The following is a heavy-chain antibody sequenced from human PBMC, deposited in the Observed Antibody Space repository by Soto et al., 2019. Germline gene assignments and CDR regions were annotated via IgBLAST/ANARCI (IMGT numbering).Heavy chain of an antibody. Sequence: AALKVTCKASGYTFTSDYMHWVRQAPGQGLEWMGIINPRGGSTTYAQKFQGRMIMTADTSTSTVFMELSSLRSEDTAVYYCARDRRIAALLFGIDVRGEGPTVPVS. CDR2: INPRGGST. V-gene: IGHV1-46*01. D-gene: IGHD6-6*01. J-gene: IGHJ6*02. CDR1: GYTFTSDY. CDR3: ARDRRIAALLFGIDV.